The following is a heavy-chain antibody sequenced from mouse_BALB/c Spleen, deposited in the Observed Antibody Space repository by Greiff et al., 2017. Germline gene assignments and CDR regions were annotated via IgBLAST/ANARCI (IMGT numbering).Heavy chain of an antibody. CDR1: GFTFSSYT. Sequence: EVKLVESGGGLVKPGGSLKLSCAASGFTFSSYTMSWVRQTPEKRLEWVATISSGGSYTYYPDSVKGRFTISRDNAKNTLYLQMSSLKSEDTAMYYCTRDGVYGNFSWFAYWGQGTLVTVSA. CDR3: TRDGVYGNFSWFAY. D-gene: IGHD2-1*01. V-gene: IGHV5-6-4*01. CDR2: ISSGGSYT. J-gene: IGHJ3*01.